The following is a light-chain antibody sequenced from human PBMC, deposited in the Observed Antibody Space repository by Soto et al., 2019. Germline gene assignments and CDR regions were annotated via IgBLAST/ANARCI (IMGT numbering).Light chain of an antibody. CDR1: SSNIGAGYD. V-gene: IGLV1-40*01. CDR2: GNS. J-gene: IGLJ7*01. Sequence: QSVLTQPPSVSGAPGQRVTISCTGSSSNIGAGYDVHWYQQLPGTAPKLLIYGNSNRPSGVPDRFSGSKSGTSASLAITGVQDEDEADYYCQCYDSSLSGSKAVFGGGTKLTVL. CDR3: QCYDSSLSGSKAV.